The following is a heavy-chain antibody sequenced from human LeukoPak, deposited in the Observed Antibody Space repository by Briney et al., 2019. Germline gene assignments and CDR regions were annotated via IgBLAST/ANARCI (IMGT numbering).Heavy chain of an antibody. Sequence: ASVKVSCKVSGYTLTELSMHWVRQAPGKGLEWMGGFDPEGGETIYAQKFQGRVTMTEDTSTDTAYMELSSLRSEDTAVHYCATAVITVVRGVLGDYWGQGTLVTVSS. J-gene: IGHJ4*02. V-gene: IGHV1-24*01. CDR3: ATAVITVVRGVLGDY. CDR1: GYTLTELS. D-gene: IGHD3-10*01. CDR2: FDPEGGET.